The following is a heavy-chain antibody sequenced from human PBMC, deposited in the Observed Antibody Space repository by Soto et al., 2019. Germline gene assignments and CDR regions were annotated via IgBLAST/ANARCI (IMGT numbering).Heavy chain of an antibody. Sequence: QVQLVESGGGVVQPGRSLKLSCAASGFTFSSYAMHWVRQAPGKGLEWVAVISYDGSNKYYADSVKGRFTISRDNSKNTLYLQMNSLRAEDTAVYYCARGQGGGSGSSNWFDPWGQGTLVTVSS. CDR2: ISYDGSNK. V-gene: IGHV3-30-3*01. CDR3: ARGQGGGSGSSNWFDP. CDR1: GFTFSSYA. J-gene: IGHJ5*02. D-gene: IGHD3-10*01.